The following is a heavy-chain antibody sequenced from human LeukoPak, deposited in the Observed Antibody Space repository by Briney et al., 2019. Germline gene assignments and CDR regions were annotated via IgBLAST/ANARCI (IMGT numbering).Heavy chain of an antibody. CDR3: AKDRRGEQQLVQIDY. Sequence: GGSLRLSCAASGFTFSNYAMSWVRQAPGKGLECVSAISGSGGSTCYADPVKGRFTISRDNAKNTLYLQINSPRAEDTAVYYCAKDRRGEQQLVQIDYWGQGTLVTVSS. J-gene: IGHJ4*02. CDR2: ISGSGGST. V-gene: IGHV3-23*01. CDR1: GFTFSNYA. D-gene: IGHD6-13*01.